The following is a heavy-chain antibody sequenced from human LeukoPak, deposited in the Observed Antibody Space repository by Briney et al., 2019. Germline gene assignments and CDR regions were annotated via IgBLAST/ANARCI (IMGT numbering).Heavy chain of an antibody. CDR3: ARDHSVLRFLEWLSPTDFDY. Sequence: GGSLRLSCAASGFTFSSYSMNWVRQAPGKGLEWVSSISSSSSYIYYADSVKGRFTISRDNAKNSLYLQMNSLRAEDTAMYCCARDHSVLRFLEWLSPTDFDYWGQGTLVTVSS. CDR1: GFTFSSYS. V-gene: IGHV3-21*01. CDR2: ISSSSSYI. D-gene: IGHD3-3*01. J-gene: IGHJ4*02.